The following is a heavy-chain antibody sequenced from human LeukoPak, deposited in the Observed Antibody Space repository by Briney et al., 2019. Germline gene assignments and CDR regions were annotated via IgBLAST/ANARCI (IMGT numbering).Heavy chain of an antibody. CDR2: INAGNGNT. Sequence: ASVKVSCKASGYTFTSYAMHWVRQAPGQRLEWMGWINAGNGNTKYSQKFQGRVTITRDTSASTAYMELSSLRSEDTAVYYRARAKHSSGWYYFDYWGQGTLVTVSS. V-gene: IGHV1-3*01. J-gene: IGHJ4*02. D-gene: IGHD6-19*01. CDR1: GYTFTSYA. CDR3: ARAKHSSGWYYFDY.